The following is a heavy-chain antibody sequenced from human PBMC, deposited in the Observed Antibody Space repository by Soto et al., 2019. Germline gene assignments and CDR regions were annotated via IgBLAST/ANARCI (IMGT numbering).Heavy chain of an antibody. CDR2: INHSGST. J-gene: IGHJ5*02. CDR1: GGSFSGYY. Sequence: SETLSLTCAVYGGSFSGYYWSWIRQPPGKGLEWIGEINHSGSTNYNPSLKSRVTISVDTSKNQFSLKLSSVTAADTAVYYCARAPTYYYGSGSYSNNWFDPWGKGTLVTVSS. V-gene: IGHV4-34*01. D-gene: IGHD3-10*01. CDR3: ARAPTYYYGSGSYSNNWFDP.